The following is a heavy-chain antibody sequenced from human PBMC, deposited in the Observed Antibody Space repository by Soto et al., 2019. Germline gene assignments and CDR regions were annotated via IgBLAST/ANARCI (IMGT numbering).Heavy chain of an antibody. D-gene: IGHD4-17*01. V-gene: IGHV3-23*01. CDR2: IRSSGVNT. CDR1: GFTFTNFA. CDR3: AKDPWGTVTGAFDI. Sequence: EVQVLEYGGGLVQPGGSLRLSCAASGFTFTNFAMSWVRQAPGKGLEWVSTIRSSGVNTYYADSVKGRFTISRDDYRNTLYLQMNSRRAEDTAVYYCAKDPWGTVTGAFDIWGQGTMVTVSS. J-gene: IGHJ3*02.